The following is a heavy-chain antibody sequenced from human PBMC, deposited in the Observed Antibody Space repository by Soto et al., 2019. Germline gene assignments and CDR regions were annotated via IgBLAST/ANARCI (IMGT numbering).Heavy chain of an antibody. V-gene: IGHV1-18*04. J-gene: IGHJ5*02. CDR1: GYTFTSYG. CDR3: ARWSVSGWPEPDNWFDP. D-gene: IGHD6-19*01. Sequence: ASVKVSCKASGYTFTSYGISWVRQAPGQGLEWMGWISAYNGNTNYAQKLQGRVTMTTDTSTSTAYMELRSPRSDDTAVYYCARWSVSGWPEPDNWFDPWGQGXLVTVSS. CDR2: ISAYNGNT.